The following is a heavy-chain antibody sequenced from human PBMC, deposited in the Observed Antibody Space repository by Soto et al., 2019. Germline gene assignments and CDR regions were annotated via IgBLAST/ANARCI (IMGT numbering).Heavy chain of an antibody. CDR2: IRYDNSKK. D-gene: IGHD4-4*01. J-gene: IGHJ6*02. Sequence: PGGSLRLSCAASGFTFSTFGMNWVRQAPGKGLEWVSDIRYDNSKKYYADSVKGRFTISRDNAKNSLYLQMNSLRDEDTAVYYCARDVSNHLYYYYCMDVWGQGTTVTVSS. V-gene: IGHV3-48*02. CDR1: GFTFSTFG. CDR3: ARDVSNHLYYYYCMDV.